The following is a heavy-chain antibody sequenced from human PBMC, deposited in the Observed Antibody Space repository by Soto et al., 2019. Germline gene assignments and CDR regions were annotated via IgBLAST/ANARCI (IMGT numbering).Heavy chain of an antibody. J-gene: IGHJ5*02. CDR3: ARATAPKDIVVVPAAIQRAWFDP. CDR1: GYTFTGYY. Sequence: ASVKVSCKASGYTFTGYYMHWVRQAPGQGLEWMGWINPNSGGTNYAQKFQGRVTMARDTSISTAYMELSRLRSDDTAVYYCARATAPKDIVVVPAAIQRAWFDPWGQGTLVTVSS. CDR2: INPNSGGT. V-gene: IGHV1-2*02. D-gene: IGHD2-2*02.